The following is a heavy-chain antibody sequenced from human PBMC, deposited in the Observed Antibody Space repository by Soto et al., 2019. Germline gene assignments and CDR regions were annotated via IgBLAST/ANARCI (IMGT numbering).Heavy chain of an antibody. D-gene: IGHD5-12*01. Sequence: PSETLSLTCTISGGAIGSHYWTWIRQPAGKGLEWIGRIYSSGSTQYNPSLQSRVTMSLDTSKNQFSLRLESVTAADTAVYYCTTDLDIVATIGFDYWGQGTLVTVSS. CDR2: IYSSGST. CDR1: GGAIGSHY. J-gene: IGHJ4*02. CDR3: TTDLDIVATIGFDY. V-gene: IGHV4-4*07.